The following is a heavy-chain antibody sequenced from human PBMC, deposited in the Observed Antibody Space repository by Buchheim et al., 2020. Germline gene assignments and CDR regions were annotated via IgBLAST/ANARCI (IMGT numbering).Heavy chain of an antibody. CDR1: GGSISSGDYY. Sequence: QVQLQESGPGLVKPSQTLSLTCTVSGGSISSGDYYWSWIRQPPGKGLEWIGYIYYSGSTYYNPSLKSRVTISVDTSKNQFSLKLSAVTAAGTAVYYWARVRGPEYYDSSGYYLDYWGQGTL. D-gene: IGHD3-22*01. CDR2: IYYSGST. J-gene: IGHJ4*02. CDR3: ARVRGPEYYDSSGYYLDY. V-gene: IGHV4-30-4*01.